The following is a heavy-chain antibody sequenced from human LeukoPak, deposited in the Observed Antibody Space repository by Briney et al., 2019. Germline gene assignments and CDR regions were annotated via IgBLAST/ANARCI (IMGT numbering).Heavy chain of an antibody. J-gene: IGHJ4*02. Sequence: SETLSLTCAVYGGPFSGYYWSWIRQPPGKGLEWIGEINHSGSTNYNPSLKSRVTISVDTSKNQFSLKLSSVTAADTAVYYCARSGTYCGGDCSDYWGQGTLVTVSS. CDR1: GGPFSGYY. D-gene: IGHD2-21*02. CDR3: ARSGTYCGGDCSDY. V-gene: IGHV4-34*01. CDR2: INHSGST.